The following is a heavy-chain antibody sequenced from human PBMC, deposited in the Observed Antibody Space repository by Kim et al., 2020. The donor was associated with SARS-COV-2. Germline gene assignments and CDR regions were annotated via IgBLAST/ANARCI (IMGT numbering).Heavy chain of an antibody. D-gene: IGHD3-22*01. CDR3: ARKPYDSSGYYDY. J-gene: IGHJ4*02. V-gene: IGHV3-7*01. Sequence: VDSVKGRFTISRDNAKNSLYLQMNSLRAEDTAVYYCARKPYDSSGYYDYWGQGTLVTVSS.